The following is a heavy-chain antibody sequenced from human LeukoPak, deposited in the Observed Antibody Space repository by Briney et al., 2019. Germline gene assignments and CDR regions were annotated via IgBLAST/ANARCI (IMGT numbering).Heavy chain of an antibody. Sequence: SETLSLTCTVSGGSISSYYWSWFRQPPGKGLEWIGYIFYSGSTNYNPSLKSRVTISVDTSKNQFSLKLSSVTAADTAVYYCARAEAYCSSTSCPIDYWGQGTLVTVSS. CDR2: IFYSGST. D-gene: IGHD2-2*01. J-gene: IGHJ4*02. CDR3: ARAEAYCSSTSCPIDY. CDR1: GGSISSYY. V-gene: IGHV4-59*01.